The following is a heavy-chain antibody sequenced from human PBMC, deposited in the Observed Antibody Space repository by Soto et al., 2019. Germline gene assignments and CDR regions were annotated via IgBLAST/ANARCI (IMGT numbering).Heavy chain of an antibody. CDR3: AKRDYGDYGARD. CDR1: GFTFSNYP. D-gene: IGHD4-17*01. CDR2: ISASGGNT. J-gene: IGHJ4*02. V-gene: IGHV3-23*01. Sequence: EVQLLESGGGLVQPGGSLRLSCAGTGFTFSNYPMSWVRQAPGKGLYWVSGISASGGNTYYGDSVKGRLTISRDNSNNTLYLQMNSLRPEDTAVYYCAKRDYGDYGARDWGQGTLVTVSS.